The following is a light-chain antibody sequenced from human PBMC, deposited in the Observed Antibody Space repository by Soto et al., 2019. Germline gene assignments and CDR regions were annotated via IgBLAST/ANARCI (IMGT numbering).Light chain of an antibody. Sequence: DIQMTQSPSSLSASVGDRVTITCRASQSISSYLNWYQQKPGKAPKLLIYAASSLQSGVPSRLSGRGSGTDFTLTISSLQHEDFATYYCHQSYSTPVTFGGGTNVEIK. J-gene: IGKJ4*01. CDR2: AAS. CDR1: QSISSY. V-gene: IGKV1-39*01. CDR3: HQSYSTPVT.